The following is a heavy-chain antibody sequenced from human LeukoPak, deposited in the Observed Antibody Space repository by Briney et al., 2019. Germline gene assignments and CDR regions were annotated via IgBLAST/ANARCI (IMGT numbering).Heavy chain of an antibody. CDR3: ARDWGYCSSTSCYLFDY. CDR2: ISYDGSNK. V-gene: IGHV3-30-3*01. D-gene: IGHD2-2*01. CDR1: GFTFSSYA. J-gene: IGHJ4*02. Sequence: GGSLRLSCAASGFTFSSYAMHWVRQAPGKGLEWVAVISYDGSNKYYADSVKGRFTLSRDNSKNTLYLQMNSLRAEDTAVYYCARDWGYCSSTSCYLFDYWGQGTLVTVSS.